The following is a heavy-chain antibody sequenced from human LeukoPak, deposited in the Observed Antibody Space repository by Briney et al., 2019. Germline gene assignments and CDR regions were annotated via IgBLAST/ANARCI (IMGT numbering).Heavy chain of an antibody. D-gene: IGHD2-8*01. V-gene: IGHV4-59*01. Sequence: SETLSLTCTVSGGSISRYYWSWIRQSPGKGLEWIGYTYGSGSTNYNPSLKSRVTISVDTSKAHFSLELSSVTAADTAVYYCARHHCTNGVCYYGMDVWGQGTTVTVSS. CDR3: ARHHCTNGVCYYGMDV. J-gene: IGHJ6*02. CDR2: TYGSGST. CDR1: GGSISRYY.